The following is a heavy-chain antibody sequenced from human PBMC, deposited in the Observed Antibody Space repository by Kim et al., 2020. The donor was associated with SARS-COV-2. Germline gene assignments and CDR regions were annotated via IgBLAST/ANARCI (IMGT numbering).Heavy chain of an antibody. D-gene: IGHD1-26*01. Sequence: SAAPVKGIFTISRAASKITLYLQMNSLKTEDTAVYYCTTDFDSGSRPHDYWGQGTLVTVSS. V-gene: IGHV3-15*01. CDR3: TTDFDSGSRPHDY. J-gene: IGHJ4*02.